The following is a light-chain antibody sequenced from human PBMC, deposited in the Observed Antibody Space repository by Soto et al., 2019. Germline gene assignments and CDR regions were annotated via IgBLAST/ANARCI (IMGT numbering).Light chain of an antibody. J-gene: IGKJ2*01. CDR2: DAS. V-gene: IGKV1-5*01. Sequence: DIQMTQSPSTLSASVGDRVTITCRASQSIGSWLAWYQQKPGKAPKLLIYDASTLESGVPSRFSGSGSGTEFTLTISSLQPDDFATYYCQQYNSYSQYTFCQGTKLEIK. CDR3: QQYNSYSQYT. CDR1: QSIGSW.